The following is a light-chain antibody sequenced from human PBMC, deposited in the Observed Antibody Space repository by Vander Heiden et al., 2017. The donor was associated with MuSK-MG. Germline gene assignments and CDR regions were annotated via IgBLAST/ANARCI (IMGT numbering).Light chain of an antibody. J-gene: IGKJ1*01. CDR3: QQSYTTTWT. CDR2: AAF. Sequence: DIQMTQSPSSLSASVGDRVTSTCRASHSTSRYLNCYQQKPGKAPKLLISAAFILQSGVPSRFSGSGSGTDFTLTISSLQTEDFAIYYSQQSYTTTWTFGQGTKVEIK. CDR1: HSTSRY. V-gene: IGKV1-39*01.